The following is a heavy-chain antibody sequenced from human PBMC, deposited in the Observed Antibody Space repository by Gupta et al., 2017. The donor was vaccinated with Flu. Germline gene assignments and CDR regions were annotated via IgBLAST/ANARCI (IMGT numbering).Heavy chain of an antibody. V-gene: IGHV4-61*02. Sequence: QVQLQESGPGLVKPSQTLSLTCTVSGGPINTGSYYWSWIRQPAGKGLEWIGRVYRSGNTDYSPTLKSRASISIDTSKNQFSLKLNSVTAADAAVYYCARGRTTRDQNVDYWGQGTLVTVSS. CDR3: ARGRTTRDQNVDY. CDR1: GGPINTGSYY. CDR2: VYRSGNT. J-gene: IGHJ4*02. D-gene: IGHD1-7*01.